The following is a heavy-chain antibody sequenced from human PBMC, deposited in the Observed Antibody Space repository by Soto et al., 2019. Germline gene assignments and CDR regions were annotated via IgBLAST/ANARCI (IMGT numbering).Heavy chain of an antibody. CDR3: ARDRTTNKGFYYYGTDV. V-gene: IGHV4-31*03. Sequence: SETLSLTCTVSGGSISSGGYYWSWIRQHPGKGLEWIGYIYYSGSTYYNPSLKSRVTISVDTSKNQFSLKLSSVTAADTAVYYCARDRTTNKGFYYYGTDVWGQGTTVTVSS. CDR1: GGSISSGGYY. J-gene: IGHJ6*02. D-gene: IGHD1-1*01. CDR2: IYYSGST.